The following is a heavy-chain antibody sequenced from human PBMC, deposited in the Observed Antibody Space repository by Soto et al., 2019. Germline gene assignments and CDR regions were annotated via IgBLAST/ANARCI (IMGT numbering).Heavy chain of an antibody. J-gene: IGHJ5*02. CDR2: INPSGGST. CDR1: GYTFTSYY. CDR3: ARDVGLLYTRFDP. V-gene: IGHV1-46*01. D-gene: IGHD2-21*01. Sequence: ASVKVSCKASGYTFTSYYMHWVRQAPGQGLEWMGIINPSGGSTSYAQKFQGRVTMTRDTSTSTAYMELRSLRSDDTAVYYCARDVGLLYTRFDPWGQGTLVTVSS.